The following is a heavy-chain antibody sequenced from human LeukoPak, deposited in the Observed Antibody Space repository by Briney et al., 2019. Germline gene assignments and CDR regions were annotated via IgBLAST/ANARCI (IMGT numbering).Heavy chain of an antibody. CDR2: ITSSGTTI. D-gene: IGHD5-18*01. CDR1: GFTFSDYY. CDR3: ARDRGGYDYGYCMDV. Sequence: PGGSLRLSCAASGFTFSDYYMSWIRQAPGKGLEWVSYITSSGTTIYYADSVKDRFTISRDNAKNSLYLQMNSLRAEDTAVYYCARDRGGYDYGYCMDVWGKGTTVTVPS. V-gene: IGHV3-11*04. J-gene: IGHJ6*03.